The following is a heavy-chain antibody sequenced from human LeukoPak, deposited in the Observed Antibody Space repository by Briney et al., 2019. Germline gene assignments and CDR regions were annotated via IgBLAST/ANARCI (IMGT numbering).Heavy chain of an antibody. Sequence: SETLSLTCAVYGGSFSGYYWSWIRQPPGKGLEWIGEINHSGSTNYNPSLKSRVTISVDTSKNQFSLKLSSVTAADTAVYYCAGSVPSPFPYSGHHPEPWGQGTLVTVSS. CDR3: AGSVPSPFPYSGHHPEP. CDR1: GGSFSGYY. D-gene: IGHD5-12*01. V-gene: IGHV4-34*01. J-gene: IGHJ5*02. CDR2: INHSGST.